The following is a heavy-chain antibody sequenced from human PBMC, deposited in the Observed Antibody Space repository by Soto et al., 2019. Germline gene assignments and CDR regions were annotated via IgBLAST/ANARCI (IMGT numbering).Heavy chain of an antibody. Sequence: SETLSLTCTVSCGSISSYYWSWIRQPPGKGLEWIGYIYYSGSTNYNPSLKSRVTISVDTSKNQFSLKLSSVTAADTAVYYCARLLSGDFWSYYYYMDVWGKGTTVTVSS. CDR2: IYYSGST. CDR1: CGSISSYY. D-gene: IGHD3-3*01. V-gene: IGHV4-59*08. CDR3: ARLLSGDFWSYYYYMDV. J-gene: IGHJ6*03.